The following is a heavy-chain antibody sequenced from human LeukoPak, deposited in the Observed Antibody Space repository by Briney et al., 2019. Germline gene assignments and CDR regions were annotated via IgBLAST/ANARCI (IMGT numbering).Heavy chain of an antibody. J-gene: IGHJ4*02. CDR2: ISGSGGST. Sequence: GGSLRLPCAASGFTFSSYAMSWVRQAPGKGLEWVSAISGSGGSTYYADSEKGRFTISRDNSKNTLYLQMNSLRAEDTAVYYCAKAHLTERYGPPPGNWGQGTLVTVSS. CDR1: GFTFSSYA. V-gene: IGHV3-23*01. CDR3: AKAHLTERYGPPPGN. D-gene: IGHD4-17*01.